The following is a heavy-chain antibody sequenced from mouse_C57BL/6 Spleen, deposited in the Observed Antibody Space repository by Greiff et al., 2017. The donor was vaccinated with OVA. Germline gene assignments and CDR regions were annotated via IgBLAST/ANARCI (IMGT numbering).Heavy chain of an antibody. CDR2: ISSGSSTI. V-gene: IGHV5-17*01. CDR1: GFTFSDYG. CDR3: ARRVTTEDAMDY. J-gene: IGHJ4*01. D-gene: IGHD2-2*01. Sequence: EVKLMESGGGLVKPGGSLKLSCAASGFTFSDYGMHWVRQAPEKGLEWVAYISSGSSTIYYADTVKGRFTISRDNAKNTLFLQMTSLRSEDTAMYYCARRVTTEDAMDYWGRGTSVTVSS.